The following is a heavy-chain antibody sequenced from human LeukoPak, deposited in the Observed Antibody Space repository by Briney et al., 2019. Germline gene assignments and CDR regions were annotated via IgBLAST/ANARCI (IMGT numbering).Heavy chain of an antibody. V-gene: IGHV4-38-2*02. CDR2: IYHSGST. Sequence: SETLSLTCTVSGYSISSGYYWGWIRQPPGKGLEWIGSIYHSGSTYYNPSLKSRVTISVDTSKNQFSLKLSSVTAADTAVYYCARTSSLYYYYMDVWGKGTTVTVSS. D-gene: IGHD6-19*01. CDR1: GYSISSGYY. J-gene: IGHJ6*03. CDR3: ARTSSLYYYYMDV.